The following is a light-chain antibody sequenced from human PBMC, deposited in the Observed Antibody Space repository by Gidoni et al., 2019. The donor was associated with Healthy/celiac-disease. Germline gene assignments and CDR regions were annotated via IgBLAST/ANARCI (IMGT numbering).Light chain of an antibody. CDR1: SSNIGAGYD. V-gene: IGLV1-40*01. J-gene: IGLJ3*02. Sequence: QSVLTQPPSVSGAPGQGVTISCTGSSSNIGAGYDVHWYQQLPGTAPKLLIYDNSNRPSGVPDRFSGSKSGTSASLAITGLQAEDEADYYCQSYDSSLSGWVFGGGTKVTVL. CDR3: QSYDSSLSGWV. CDR2: DNS.